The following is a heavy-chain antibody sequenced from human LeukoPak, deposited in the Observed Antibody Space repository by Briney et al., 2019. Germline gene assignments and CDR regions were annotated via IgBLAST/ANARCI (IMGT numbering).Heavy chain of an antibody. J-gene: IGHJ4*02. CDR3: VKERLRYFDY. V-gene: IGHV3-43*01. CDR2: ITWNGGST. Sequence: GGSLRLSCAASGFSFDDYTMHWVRQAPGKGLDWVSLITWNGGSTFYADSVKGRFGISRDNNKNSLNLQMNSLTTEDSALYYCVKERLRYFDYWGQGTLVTVSS. CDR1: GFSFDDYT.